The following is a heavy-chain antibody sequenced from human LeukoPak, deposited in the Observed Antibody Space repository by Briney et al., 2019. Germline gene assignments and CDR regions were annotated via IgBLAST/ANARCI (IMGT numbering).Heavy chain of an antibody. CDR1: GFTFSSYG. CDR3: AKGGKYQLLYYFDY. Sequence: GGSLRLSCAASGFTFSSYGMHWVRQAPGKGLEWVAVIWYDGSNKYYADSVKGRFTIFRDNSKNTLYLQMNSLRAEDTAVYYCAKGGKYQLLYYFDYWGQGTLVTVSS. CDR2: IWYDGSNK. V-gene: IGHV3-33*06. D-gene: IGHD2-2*01. J-gene: IGHJ4*02.